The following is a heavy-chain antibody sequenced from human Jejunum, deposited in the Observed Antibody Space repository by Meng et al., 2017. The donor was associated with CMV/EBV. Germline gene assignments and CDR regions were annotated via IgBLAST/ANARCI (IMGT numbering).Heavy chain of an antibody. D-gene: IGHD6-13*01. V-gene: IGHV1-18*01. J-gene: IGHJ4*02. Sequence: YSFTNNGIGWVRQAPGQGLEWMGWISTYDGKTDYAQNLQGRVTMTMDTSMNTANMELGSLTSDDTAVYFCARRIAAIGPLYYVDSWGQGTLVTVSS. CDR1: YSFTNNG. CDR2: ISTYDGKT. CDR3: ARRIAAIGPLYYVDS.